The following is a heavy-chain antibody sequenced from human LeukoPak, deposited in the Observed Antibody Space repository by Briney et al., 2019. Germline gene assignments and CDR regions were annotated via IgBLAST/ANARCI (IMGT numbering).Heavy chain of an antibody. CDR2: ISYDGSNK. J-gene: IGHJ6*02. D-gene: IGHD6-6*01. Sequence: GGSLRLSCAASGFTFSSYGMHWVRQAPGKGLEWVAVISYDGSNKYYADSVKGRFTISRDNSKNTLYLQMNSLRAEDTAVYYCAKDAKDSSSEGDYYGMDVWGQGTTVTVSS. CDR1: GFTFSSYG. CDR3: AKDAKDSSSEGDYYGMDV. V-gene: IGHV3-30*18.